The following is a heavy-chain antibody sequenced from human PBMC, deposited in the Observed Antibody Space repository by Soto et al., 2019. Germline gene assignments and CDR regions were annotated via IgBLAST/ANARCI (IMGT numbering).Heavy chain of an antibody. V-gene: IGHV1-18*01. CDR1: GYTFTSYG. CDR2: ISAYNGNT. J-gene: IGHJ4*02. D-gene: IGHD2-15*01. Sequence: ASVKVSCKASGYTFTSYGISWVRQAPGQGLEWMGWISAYNGNTNYAQKLQGRVTMTTDTSTSTAYMELRSLRSDDTAVYYCARDCSGGSCYDWVDYWGQGTLVTVSS. CDR3: ARDCSGGSCYDWVDY.